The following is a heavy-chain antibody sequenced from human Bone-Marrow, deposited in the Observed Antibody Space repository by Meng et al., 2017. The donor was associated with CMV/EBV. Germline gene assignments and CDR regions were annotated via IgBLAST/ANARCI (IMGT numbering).Heavy chain of an antibody. CDR2: ISYSGST. CDR3: ARHINFWSAYYYYGLDV. CDR1: GGSFSGYY. J-gene: IGHJ6*02. D-gene: IGHD3-3*01. Sequence: GSLRLSCAVYGGSFSGYYWGWIRQPPGKGLEWIGAISYSGSTYYNPSLKSRVTISVDTSKNQFFLKLSSMTAADTAVYYCARHINFWSAYYYYGLDVWVQGTTVTVSS. V-gene: IGHV4-34*01.